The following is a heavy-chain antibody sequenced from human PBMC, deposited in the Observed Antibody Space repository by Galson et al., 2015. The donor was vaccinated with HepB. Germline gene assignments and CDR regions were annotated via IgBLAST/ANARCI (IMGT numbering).Heavy chain of an antibody. J-gene: IGHJ4*02. CDR1: GFTVSSKY. CDR2: IYSGGNT. V-gene: IGHV3-66*01. CDR3: ARGPRDCSSTSCSDYFDF. D-gene: IGHD2-2*01. Sequence: SLRLSCAASGFTVSSKYVSWVRQAPGQGLEWVSVIYSGGNTYYADSVKGRFTISGDNSKNTLYLQMNSLRAEDTAVYYCARGPRDCSSTSCSDYFDFWGQGALVTVSS.